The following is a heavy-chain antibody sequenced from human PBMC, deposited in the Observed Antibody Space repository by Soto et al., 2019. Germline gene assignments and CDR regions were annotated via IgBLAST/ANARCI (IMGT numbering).Heavy chain of an antibody. CDR1: GYTFTSYG. Sequence: QVQLVQSGAEVKKPGASVKVSCKASGYTFTSYGISWVRQAPGQVLEWMGWISAYNGNTNYAQKLQGRVTMTTDTSTSTAYMELRSLRSDDTAVYYCAREEGRFYDFWSGYRPYFDYWGQGTLVTGSS. D-gene: IGHD3-3*01. CDR2: ISAYNGNT. J-gene: IGHJ4*02. V-gene: IGHV1-18*04. CDR3: AREEGRFYDFWSGYRPYFDY.